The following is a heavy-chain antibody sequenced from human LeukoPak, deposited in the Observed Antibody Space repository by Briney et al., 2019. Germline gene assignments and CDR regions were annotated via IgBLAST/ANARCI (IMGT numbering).Heavy chain of an antibody. CDR1: GGSISSGGYY. J-gene: IGHJ4*02. D-gene: IGHD1-26*01. CDR2: IYNSGRT. V-gene: IGHV4-61*08. CDR3: ARGYSGSYYYFDY. Sequence: SQTLSLTCTVSGGSISSGGYYWSWIRQPPGKGLEWIGYIYNSGRTNFNPSLKSRVTMSVDTSKNQFSLKLSSVTAADTAVYYCARGYSGSYYYFDYWGQGTLVTVSS.